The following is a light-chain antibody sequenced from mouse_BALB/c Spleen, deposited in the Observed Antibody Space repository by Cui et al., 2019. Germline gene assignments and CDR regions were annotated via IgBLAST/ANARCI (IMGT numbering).Light chain of an antibody. CDR3: QQRSSYPPTWT. V-gene: IGKV4-57*01. Sequence: QIVLTQSPAIMSASPGEKVTITCSASSSVSYMHWFQQKPGTSPKLWIYSTSNLASGVPARFSGSGSGTSYSPTISRMEAEDAATYYCQQRSSYPPTWTFGGGTNLEIK. J-gene: IGKJ1*01. CDR1: SSVSY. CDR2: STS.